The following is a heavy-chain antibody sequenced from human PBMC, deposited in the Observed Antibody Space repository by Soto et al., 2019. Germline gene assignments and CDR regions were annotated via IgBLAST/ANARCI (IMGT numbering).Heavy chain of an antibody. Sequence: PGGSLRLSCAASGFTVSSNYMSWVRQAPGKGLEWVSVIYSGGSTYYADSVKGRFTISRDNSKNTLYLQMNSLRAEDTAMYYCATRVHGNYPGKDYYGMDVWGQGTTVTVSS. V-gene: IGHV3-66*01. CDR2: IYSGGST. J-gene: IGHJ6*02. CDR1: GFTVSSNY. CDR3: ATRVHGNYPGKDYYGMDV. D-gene: IGHD3-22*01.